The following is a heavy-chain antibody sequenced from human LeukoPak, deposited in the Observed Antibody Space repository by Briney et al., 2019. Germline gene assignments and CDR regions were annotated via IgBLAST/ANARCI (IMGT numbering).Heavy chain of an antibody. D-gene: IGHD3-22*01. Sequence: GGSLRLSCVASGFTFSSYTMNWVRQAPGKGLEWVSSISSSSSYIYYADSVKGRFTISRDNAKNSLYLQMNSLRAEDTAVYYCARDYYDSSGYYYVWDYYYGMDVWGQGTTVTVSS. CDR3: ARDYYDSSGYYYVWDYYYGMDV. CDR2: ISSSSSYI. CDR1: GFTFSSYT. J-gene: IGHJ6*02. V-gene: IGHV3-21*01.